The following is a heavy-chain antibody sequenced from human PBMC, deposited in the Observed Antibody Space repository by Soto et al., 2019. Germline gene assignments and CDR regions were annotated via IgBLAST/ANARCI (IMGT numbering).Heavy chain of an antibody. D-gene: IGHD1-26*01. J-gene: IGHJ3*01. CDR3: ARARYSNWPGAFDV. CDR2: IYPGDSRS. Sequence: GESLTTSCKVSGYRFSIYWIVWVRQMPGKGLEWVGNIYPGDSRSTYSPSYQGQVIISSDKSIDTAYLQWSSLKASDTAIYYCARARYSNWPGAFDVWGQGTLVTVSS. V-gene: IGHV5-51*01. CDR1: GYRFSIYW.